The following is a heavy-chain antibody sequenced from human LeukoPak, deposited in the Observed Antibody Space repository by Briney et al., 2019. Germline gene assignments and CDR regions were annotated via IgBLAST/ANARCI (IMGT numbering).Heavy chain of an antibody. J-gene: IGHJ4*02. Sequence: AGGSLRLSCAASGFVFSSYSFNWVRQAPGKGLEWVASVNTVSSYIYYADSVRGRFTISRDNAKNSVLLQMNSLRAEDMAMYYRVRLRRNSDSSGYFYYYDNWGQGTLVTVSS. D-gene: IGHD3-22*01. CDR3: VRLRRNSDSSGYFYYYDN. CDR2: VNTVSSYI. CDR1: GFVFSSYS. V-gene: IGHV3-21*01.